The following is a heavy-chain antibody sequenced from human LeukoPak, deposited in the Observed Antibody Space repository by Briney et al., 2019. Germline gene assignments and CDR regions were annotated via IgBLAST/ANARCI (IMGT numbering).Heavy chain of an antibody. D-gene: IGHD1-26*01. CDR1: GFTFSSYE. Sequence: GGSLRLSCAASGFTFSSYEMNWVRQAPGKGLEWVSYISSSGSTIYYADSVKGRFTISRDNAKNSLYLQMNSLRAEDTAVYYCARGQWEPKLLRSNDAFDIWGQGTMVTVSS. V-gene: IGHV3-48*03. CDR2: ISSSGSTI. CDR3: ARGQWEPKLLRSNDAFDI. J-gene: IGHJ3*02.